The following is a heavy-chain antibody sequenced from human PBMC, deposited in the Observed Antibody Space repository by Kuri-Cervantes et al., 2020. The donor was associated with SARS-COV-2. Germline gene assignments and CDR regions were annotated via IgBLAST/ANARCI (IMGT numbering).Heavy chain of an antibody. CDR3: ASFSSSAHFDY. J-gene: IGHJ4*02. CDR2: IYYSGST. D-gene: IGHD6-6*01. Sequence: SETLSLTCTVSGGSISSSSYYWGWIRRPPGKGLEWIGSIYYSGSTYYNPSLKSRVTISVDTSKNQFSLKLSSVTAADTAVYYCASFSSSAHFDYWGQGTLVTVSS. CDR1: GGSISSSSYY. V-gene: IGHV4-39*01.